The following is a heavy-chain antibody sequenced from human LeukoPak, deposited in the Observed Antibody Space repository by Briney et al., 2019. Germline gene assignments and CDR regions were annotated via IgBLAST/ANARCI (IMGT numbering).Heavy chain of an antibody. V-gene: IGHV4-61*02. CDR1: GGSISSGGYY. Sequence: SETLSLTCTVSGGSISSGGYYWSWIRQPAGKGLEWIGRIYTSGSTNYNPSLKSRVTMSVDTSKNQFSLKLSSVTAADTAVYYCAREWNNDRDITTRGILTGYPFFDYWGQGTLVTVSS. J-gene: IGHJ4*02. CDR3: AREWNNDRDITTRGILTGYPFFDY. CDR2: IYTSGST. D-gene: IGHD3-9*01.